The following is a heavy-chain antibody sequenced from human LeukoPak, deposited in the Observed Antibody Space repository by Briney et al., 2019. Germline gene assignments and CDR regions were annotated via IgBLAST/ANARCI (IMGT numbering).Heavy chain of an antibody. Sequence: GGSLRLSCAASGFTFSSYWMSWVRQAPGKGLEWVANIKQDGSEKYYVDSVKGRFTISRDNAKNSLFLQMNNLRAEDTAVYHCARGGGFFDPWGQGTLVTVSS. CDR3: ARGGGFFDP. V-gene: IGHV3-7*05. CDR1: GFTFSSYW. J-gene: IGHJ5*02. CDR2: IKQDGSEK. D-gene: IGHD3-10*01.